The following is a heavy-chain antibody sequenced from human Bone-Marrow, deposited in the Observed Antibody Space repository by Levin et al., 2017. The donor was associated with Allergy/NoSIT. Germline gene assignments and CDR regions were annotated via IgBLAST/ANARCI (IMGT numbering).Heavy chain of an antibody. CDR1: GFTISSNY. D-gene: IGHD2-2*01. CDR2: IYSGGNT. V-gene: IGHV3-53*01. J-gene: IGHJ3*02. Sequence: GGSLRLSCAASGFTISSNYMSWVRQAPGKGLEWVSVIYSGGNTYYADSVKGRFTISRDNSKNTLYLQMNSLRAEDTAVYYCARDLVDDTAVDAFDIWGQGTMVTVSS. CDR3: ARDLVDDTAVDAFDI.